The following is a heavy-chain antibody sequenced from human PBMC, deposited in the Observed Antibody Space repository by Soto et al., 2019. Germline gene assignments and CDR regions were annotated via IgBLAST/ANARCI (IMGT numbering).Heavy chain of an antibody. Sequence: QVQLEESGPGLVKPPETLTLTCTVSGASISGRSSYSWGWIRQPPGKGLEWIGTIYYSGATYYSPSLQGRVSISVDISKNHFSLMMNSLTAADTAVYFCARLSAVRGVIHYWGQGTLVAVSS. D-gene: IGHD3-10*01. CDR3: ARLSAVRGVIHY. CDR2: IYYSGAT. V-gene: IGHV4-39*02. J-gene: IGHJ4*02. CDR1: GASISGRSSYS.